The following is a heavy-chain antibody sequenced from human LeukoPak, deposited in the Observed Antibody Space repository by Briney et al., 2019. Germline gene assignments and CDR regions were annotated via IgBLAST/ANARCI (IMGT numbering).Heavy chain of an antibody. Sequence: HSGGSLRLSCAASGFTFSSYGMHWVRQAPGKGLEWVSYISSSGSTIYYADFVKGRFIISRDNAKNSLNLQMNSLRAEDTAVYYCASLLGKDFSLFDYWGQGTLVTVSS. V-gene: IGHV3-48*04. CDR1: GFTFSSYG. J-gene: IGHJ4*02. CDR2: ISSSGSTI. CDR3: ASLLGKDFSLFDY. D-gene: IGHD2-15*01.